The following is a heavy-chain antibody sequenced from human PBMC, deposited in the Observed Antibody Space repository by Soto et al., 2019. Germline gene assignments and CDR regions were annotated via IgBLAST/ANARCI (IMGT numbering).Heavy chain of an antibody. D-gene: IGHD6-6*01. CDR1: GYTFTGYY. V-gene: IGHV1-2*04. Sequence: ASVKVSCKASGYTFTGYYMHWVRQAPGQGLEWMGWINPNSGGTNYAQKFQGWVTMTRDTSISTAYMELSRLRSDDTAVYYCARESGDSSSWGYYFDYWGQGTLVTVSS. CDR2: INPNSGGT. CDR3: ARESGDSSSWGYYFDY. J-gene: IGHJ4*02.